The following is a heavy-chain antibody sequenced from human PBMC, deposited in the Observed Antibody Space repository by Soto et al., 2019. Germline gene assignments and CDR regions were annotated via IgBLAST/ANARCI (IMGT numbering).Heavy chain of an antibody. CDR1: GGSISSSSYY. D-gene: IGHD6-19*01. V-gene: IGHV4-39*01. Sequence: ASETLSLTCTVSGGSISSSSYYWGWIRQPPGKGLEWIGSIYYSGSTYYNPSLKSRVTISVDTSKNQFSLKLSSVTAADTAVYYCAGFCSSGWPNYYYYGMDVWGQGTTVTVSS. CDR3: AGFCSSGWPNYYYYGMDV. J-gene: IGHJ6*02. CDR2: IYYSGST.